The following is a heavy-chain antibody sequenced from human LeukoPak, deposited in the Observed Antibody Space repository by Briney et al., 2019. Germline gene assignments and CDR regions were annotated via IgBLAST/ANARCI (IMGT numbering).Heavy chain of an antibody. Sequence: GGSLRLSCAASGFTFSDYEMIWVRQAPGKGLEWLSCISPYGSPTYYADSVKGRFTISRDNAKNSLYLQMNSLRAEDTAVYYCASRSSPFDYWGQGTLVTVSS. V-gene: IGHV3-48*03. CDR2: ISPYGSPT. CDR3: ASRSSPFDY. D-gene: IGHD2-2*01. J-gene: IGHJ4*02. CDR1: GFTFSDYE.